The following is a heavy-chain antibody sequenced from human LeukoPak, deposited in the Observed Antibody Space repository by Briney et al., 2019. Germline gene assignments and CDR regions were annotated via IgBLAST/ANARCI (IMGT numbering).Heavy chain of an antibody. Sequence: ASVKVSCKVSGDTVTGFSIHLVRQAPGHGLEWMGSFDPEDGARIFAQKFQGRVTMTEDTSTDTAYMDLSSLRSEDTAVYYCATGYTYDYSLYWGQGTLVTVSS. CDR3: ATGYTYDYSLY. J-gene: IGHJ4*02. D-gene: IGHD5-18*01. V-gene: IGHV1-24*01. CDR2: FDPEDGAR. CDR1: GDTVTGFS.